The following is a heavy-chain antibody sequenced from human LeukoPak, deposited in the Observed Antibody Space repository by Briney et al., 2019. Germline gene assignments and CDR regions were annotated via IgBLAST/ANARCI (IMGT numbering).Heavy chain of an antibody. CDR3: ARGIGLLFDY. V-gene: IGHV4-59*01. Sequence: PSETLSLTCTVSGGSISSYYWSWIRQPPGKGLEWIGYIYYSGSTNYNPSLKSRVTISVDTSKNQFSLKLSSVTAADTAVYYCARGIGLLFDYWGQGTLVTVSS. J-gene: IGHJ4*02. D-gene: IGHD2-15*01. CDR1: GGSISSYY. CDR2: IYYSGST.